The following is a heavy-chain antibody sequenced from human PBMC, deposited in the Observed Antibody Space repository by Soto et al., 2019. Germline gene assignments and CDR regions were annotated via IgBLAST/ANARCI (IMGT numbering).Heavy chain of an antibody. CDR2: VYYSWGT. Sequence: SETLSLTCTVSGGSISSSSYYWGWDRQHPGKGLECIGKVYYSWGTSYLLSLMTGVTISVDTSKHHLSMKLCAVTAADTAVYNCARHLHPTDCTTGVCYENWFAPGGQGTLVPVSS. D-gene: IGHD2-8*01. CDR3: ARHLHPTDCTTGVCYENWFAP. CDR1: GGSISSSSYY. V-gene: IGHV4-39*01. J-gene: IGHJ5*02.